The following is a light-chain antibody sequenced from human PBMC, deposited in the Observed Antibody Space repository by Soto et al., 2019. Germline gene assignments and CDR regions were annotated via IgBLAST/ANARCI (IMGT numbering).Light chain of an antibody. Sequence: DIQMTQSPSSLSASVGDRVTITCRASQSISSYLNWYQQKPGKAPKRLIYAASSLQSGVPSRFSGSGSGTDVTLTISSLQPEDFATYYCQQSYSTLPTCGQGTKVEIK. CDR2: AAS. V-gene: IGKV1-39*01. CDR3: QQSYSTLPT. CDR1: QSISSY. J-gene: IGKJ1*01.